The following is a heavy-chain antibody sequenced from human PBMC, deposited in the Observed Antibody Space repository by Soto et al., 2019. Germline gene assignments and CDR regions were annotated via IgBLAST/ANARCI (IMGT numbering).Heavy chain of an antibody. CDR2: ISAYNGNT. J-gene: IGHJ6*02. D-gene: IGHD2-2*01. CDR3: ARGGDIVVVPAAMAYYYYGMDV. Sequence: GASVKVSCKASGYTFTSYGISWVRQAPGQGLEWMGWISAYNGNTNYAQKLQGRVTMTTDTSTSTAYMELRSLRSDDTAVYYCARGGDIVVVPAAMAYYYYGMDVWGQGTTVTVSS. V-gene: IGHV1-18*01. CDR1: GYTFTSYG.